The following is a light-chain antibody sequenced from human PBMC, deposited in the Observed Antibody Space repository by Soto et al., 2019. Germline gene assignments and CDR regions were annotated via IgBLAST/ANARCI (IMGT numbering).Light chain of an antibody. CDR3: QNYDSADRT. Sequence: DVQMTQSPSSLSASVGDRVTITCRASQGISNSSAWYQQRPGRVPKLLIYGASNLQSEVPSRFSVSGSGRYLTLTITRLQPEDVQTYYCQNYDSADRTVGQGSKADIK. CDR1: QGISNS. J-gene: IGKJ1*01. V-gene: IGKV1-27*01. CDR2: GAS.